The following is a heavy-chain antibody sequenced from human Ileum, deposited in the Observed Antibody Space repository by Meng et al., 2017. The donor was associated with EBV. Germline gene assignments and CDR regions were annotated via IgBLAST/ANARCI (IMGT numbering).Heavy chain of an antibody. J-gene: IGHJ4*02. V-gene: IGHV3-74*01. CDR1: GFTFSNSL. CDR3: VRGGLGPWY. CDR2: IDTDGSTT. D-gene: IGHD3/OR15-3a*01. Sequence: DVLWLGSGGDLVQPGGLLRLSCAASGFTFSNSLMHCLRQAPGKGLVWVSHIDTDGSTTNYADSVKGRFTISRDNAKNTLSLQMNSLRVEDTAVYYCVRGGLGPWYWGQGTLVTVSS.